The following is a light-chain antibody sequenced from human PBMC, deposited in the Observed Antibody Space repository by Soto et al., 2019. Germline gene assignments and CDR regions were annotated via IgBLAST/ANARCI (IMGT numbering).Light chain of an antibody. Sequence: QSVLTQPPSVSGAPGQRVTISCIGTSSDVGTYDRVSWYQAPPGTAPKLIIYEVHYRPSGVPDRFSGSKSGNTASLTISGLQAEDEADYYCSSYAASTTLLFGGGTKVTVL. CDR2: EVH. V-gene: IGLV2-18*02. CDR3: SSYAASTTLL. CDR1: SSDVGTYDR. J-gene: IGLJ2*01.